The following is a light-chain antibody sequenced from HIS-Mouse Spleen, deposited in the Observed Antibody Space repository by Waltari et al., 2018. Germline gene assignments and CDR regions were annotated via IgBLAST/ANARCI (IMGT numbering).Light chain of an antibody. CDR2: EVS. CDR1: SSDVGGYNS. Sequence: QSALTQPASVSGSPGQSITISCTGTSSDVGGYNSVSWYQPHPGTAPKLMIYEVSNRPSGVSNRFSGSKSGNTASLTISGLQAEDEADYYCSSYTSSSTHVVFGGGTKLTVL. J-gene: IGLJ2*01. CDR3: SSYTSSSTHVV. V-gene: IGLV2-14*01.